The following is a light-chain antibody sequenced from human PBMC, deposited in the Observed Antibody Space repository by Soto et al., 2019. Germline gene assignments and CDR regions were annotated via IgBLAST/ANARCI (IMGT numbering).Light chain of an antibody. J-gene: IGKJ1*01. CDR3: QQYGSSRT. CDR1: QSVSSSY. Sequence: EIVLTQSPGTLSLSPGERATLSCRASQSVSSSYLAWYQQKPGQAPRLLIYGASSRATGIPDRFSGSGSGTDFTLTIRRLEPEDFAVYYCQQYGSSRTF. V-gene: IGKV3-20*01. CDR2: GAS.